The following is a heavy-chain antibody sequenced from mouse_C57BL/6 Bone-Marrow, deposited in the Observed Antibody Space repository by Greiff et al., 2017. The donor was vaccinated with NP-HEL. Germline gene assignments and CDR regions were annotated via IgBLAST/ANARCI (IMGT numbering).Heavy chain of an antibody. Sequence: QVHLQQPGAELVRPGSSVKLSCKASGYTFTSYWMEWVKQRPGHGLEWIGNIYPSDSETHYNQKFKDKATLTVDKSSSTAYMQLSSLTAEDSAVYCCASRSGEDYAMDYWGQGTSVTVSS. V-gene: IGHV1-61*01. CDR1: GYTFTSYW. D-gene: IGHD3-1*01. J-gene: IGHJ4*01. CDR3: ASRSGEDYAMDY. CDR2: IYPSDSET.